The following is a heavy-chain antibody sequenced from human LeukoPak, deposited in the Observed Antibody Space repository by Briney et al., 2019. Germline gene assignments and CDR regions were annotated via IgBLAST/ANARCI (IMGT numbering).Heavy chain of an antibody. V-gene: IGHV3-7*03. CDR2: IKPDGSAE. CDR1: GFTFSSNW. J-gene: IGHJ4*02. D-gene: IGHD4/OR15-4a*01. Sequence: GGSLRLSCATSGFTFSSNWMSWVRHAPGRGLEWVANIKPDGSAEYYTASVKGRFTVSRDNSKNTLYLQMNSLRAEDTAVYYCAKGLGANDYWGQGTLVTVSS. CDR3: AKGLGANDY.